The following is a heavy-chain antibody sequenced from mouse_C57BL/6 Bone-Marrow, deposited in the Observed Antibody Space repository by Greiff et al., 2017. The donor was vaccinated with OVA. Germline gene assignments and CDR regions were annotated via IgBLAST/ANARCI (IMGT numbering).Heavy chain of an antibody. CDR2: ISSGGDYI. CDR1: GFTFSSYA. CDR3: TRVGYYGSSHWYFDV. V-gene: IGHV5-9-1*02. J-gene: IGHJ1*03. D-gene: IGHD1-1*01. Sequence: EVKLQESGEGLVKPGGSLKLSCAASGFTFSSYAMSWVRQTPEKRLEWVAYISSGGDYIYYADTVKGRFTISRDNARNTLYLQMSSLKSEDTAMYYCTRVGYYGSSHWYFDVWGTGTTVTVSS.